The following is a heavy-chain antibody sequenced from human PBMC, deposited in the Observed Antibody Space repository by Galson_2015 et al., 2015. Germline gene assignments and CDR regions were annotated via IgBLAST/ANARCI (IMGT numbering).Heavy chain of an antibody. CDR1: GFSLSTDGVG. CDR2: IFWDGDK. Sequence: PALVKPTQTLTLTCTFSGFSLSTDGVGVGWIRQPPGKALEWLALIFWDGDKRYSPSLKSRLTITEDASRNQVVLSMTNMDAVNTATYYCAHLVWSSGLGVFDIWGQGTMVTVSS. J-gene: IGHJ3*02. V-gene: IGHV2-5*02. D-gene: IGHD6-19*01. CDR3: AHLVWSSGLGVFDI.